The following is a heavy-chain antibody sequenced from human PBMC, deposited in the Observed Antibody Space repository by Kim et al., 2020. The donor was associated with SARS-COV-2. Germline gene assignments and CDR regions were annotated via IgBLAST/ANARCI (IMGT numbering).Heavy chain of an antibody. Sequence: SETLSLTCTVSGGSISSSGYYWGWIRQPPGKGLEWIGSVYYTGATNCDPTLKSRVTISVDTSKNQCSLKLSSATAAETAVYDCAIHFRGTSIRCLGLYQFDSWGPGTLVTVSS. CDR3: AIHFRGTSIRCLGLYQFDS. CDR1: GGSISSSGYY. J-gene: IGHJ4*02. CDR2: VYYTGAT. V-gene: IGHV4-39*01. D-gene: IGHD2-2*02.